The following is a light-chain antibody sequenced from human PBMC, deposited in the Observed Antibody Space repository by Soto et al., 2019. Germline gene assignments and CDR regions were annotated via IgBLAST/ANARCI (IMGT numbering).Light chain of an antibody. CDR3: QQYSTYPWT. J-gene: IGKJ1*01. V-gene: IGKV1-5*03. Sequence: DIQMTQSPSTLSASVGDRVTITCRASQSISGLLAWYQQKPGKAPKLLIYKASGLESGVPSRFSGSGSATEFTLTISSLQPDDFATYYCQQYSTYPWTFGQGTKVDIK. CDR2: KAS. CDR1: QSISGL.